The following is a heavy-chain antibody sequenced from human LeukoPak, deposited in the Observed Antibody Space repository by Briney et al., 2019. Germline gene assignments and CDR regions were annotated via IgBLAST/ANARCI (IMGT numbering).Heavy chain of an antibody. V-gene: IGHV1-2*06. D-gene: IGHD6-19*01. CDR2: INPNSGGT. CDR3: ARGYNNGFDAFDI. Sequence: ASVKVSCKASGYTFTGYYMHWVRQAPGQGLEWMGRINPNSGGTNYAQKFQGRVTMTRDTSITTAYMDLSRLRSDDTAVCYCARGYNNGFDAFDIWGQGTMVTVSS. J-gene: IGHJ3*02. CDR1: GYTFTGYY.